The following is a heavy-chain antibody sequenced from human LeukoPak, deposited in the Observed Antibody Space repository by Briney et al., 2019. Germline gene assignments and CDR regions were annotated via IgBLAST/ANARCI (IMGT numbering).Heavy chain of an antibody. V-gene: IGHV4-34*01. D-gene: IGHD3-22*01. CDR1: GGSFSGYY. CDR3: ASPGYYDSSGRDY. CDR2: INHSGST. J-gene: IGHJ4*02. Sequence: PSETLSLTCAVYGGSFSGYYWSWIRQPPGKGLEWIGEINHSGSTNYNPSLKSRVTISVDTSKNQFSLKLSSVTAADTAVYYCASPGYYDSSGRDYWGQGTLVTVSS.